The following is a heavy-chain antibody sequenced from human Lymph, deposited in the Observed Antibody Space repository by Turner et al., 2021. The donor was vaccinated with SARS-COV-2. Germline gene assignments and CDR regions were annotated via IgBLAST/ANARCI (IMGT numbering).Heavy chain of an antibody. CDR1: GYSFTSFW. CDR2: IYPGDSDT. J-gene: IGHJ4*02. V-gene: IGHV5-51*03. Sequence: EVQLVQSGAEVKKTGGSLKISCKGSGYSFTSFWIGWVRQMPGKGLEWMGIIYPGDSDTRYSPSFQGQVTISADKSISTAYLQWSSLKASDTATYYCATLHSASYLGPFDYWGQGTLVTVTS. D-gene: IGHD1-26*01. CDR3: ATLHSASYLGPFDY.